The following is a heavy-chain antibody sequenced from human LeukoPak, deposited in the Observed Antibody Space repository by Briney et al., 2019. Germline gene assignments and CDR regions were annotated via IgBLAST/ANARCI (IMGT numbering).Heavy chain of an antibody. J-gene: IGHJ4*02. CDR2: INCDGSDT. CDR1: GFTFSTYL. Sequence: PGGSLRLSCATSGFTFSTYLMHWVRQAPGKGLVWVSRINCDGSDTAYAASVKGRFTISRDNAKNTLDLQMNSLRAEDTAMYYCARGFSQGPQLTVCYRGQGTLVTVSS. D-gene: IGHD1-14*01. CDR3: ARGFSQGPQLTVCY. V-gene: IGHV3-74*01.